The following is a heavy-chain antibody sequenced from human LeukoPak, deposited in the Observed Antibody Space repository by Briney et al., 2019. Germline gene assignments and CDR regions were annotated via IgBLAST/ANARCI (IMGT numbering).Heavy chain of an antibody. CDR1: GYTFTSYG. D-gene: IGHD3-3*01. CDR2: ISAYNGNT. V-gene: IGHV1-18*01. J-gene: IGHJ6*03. Sequence: ASVKVSCKASGYTFTSYGISWVRQAPGQGLEWMGWISAYNGNTNYAQKFQGRVTMTRDTSISTAYMELSRLRSDDTAVYYCAREPGGDFWSGYYSYYYYYMDVWGKGTTVTVSS. CDR3: AREPGGDFWSGYYSYYYYYMDV.